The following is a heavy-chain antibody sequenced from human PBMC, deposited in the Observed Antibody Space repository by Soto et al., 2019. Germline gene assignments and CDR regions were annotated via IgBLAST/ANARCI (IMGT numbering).Heavy chain of an antibody. D-gene: IGHD4-4*01. J-gene: IGHJ6*02. CDR3: VRHAKLTSVTANVGYYYGLDI. CDR1: GFTLSSYD. V-gene: IGHV3-23*01. Sequence: GGSLRLSCGASGFTLSSYDMSWVRLAPGKGLEWVSVIGSSGGGTYYADSVKGRFTISRDNSKLYLQMSRLRAEDTALYMCVRHAKLTSVTANVGYYYGLDIWGPGITVTVS. CDR2: IGSSGGGT.